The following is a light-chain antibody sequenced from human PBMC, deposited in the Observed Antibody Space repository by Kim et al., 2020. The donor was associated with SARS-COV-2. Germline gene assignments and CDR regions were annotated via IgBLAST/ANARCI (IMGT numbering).Light chain of an antibody. Sequence: DIQMTQSPSSLSASVGDRVTITCRASQSISSYLNWYQQKPGKAPKLLICAASSLQSGVPSRFSGSGSGTDFILTISSLQPEDFATYYCQQSFRTPLTFGGGTKVDIK. CDR3: QQSFRTPLT. CDR1: QSISSY. CDR2: AAS. J-gene: IGKJ4*01. V-gene: IGKV1-39*01.